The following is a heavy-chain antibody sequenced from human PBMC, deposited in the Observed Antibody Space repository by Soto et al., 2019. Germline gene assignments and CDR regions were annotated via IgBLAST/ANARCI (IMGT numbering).Heavy chain of an antibody. D-gene: IGHD5-12*01. CDR3: LRGPYSASFT. J-gene: IGHJ4*02. CDR2: MNRDGSIT. CDR1: GFTFSSYW. Sequence: EVQLVESGGDLVQSGGSLRLSCAASGFTFSSYWMHWVRQVPGKGLVCVSHMNRDGSITTYADSVKGRFTISRDNAKNPLYLKINSLRPKDTALYFCLRGPYSASFTGGRGPLVTVSS. V-gene: IGHV3-74*01.